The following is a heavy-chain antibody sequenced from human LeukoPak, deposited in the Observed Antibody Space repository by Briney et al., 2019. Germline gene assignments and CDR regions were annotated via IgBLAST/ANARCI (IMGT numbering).Heavy chain of an antibody. CDR3: ARLVPERFFQLNPEGYYDY. J-gene: IGHJ4*02. CDR2: INRNGNT. CDR1: DEPFSGYY. D-gene: IGHD3-3*01. Sequence: SETLCLTCAISDEPFSGYYWGWIRQPPGKELELIGEINRNGNTDYNPSLKSRVSMSIDTSKNQFSLKLISVTAADTAVYYCARLVPERFFQLNPEGYYDYWGQGTLVTVSS. V-gene: IGHV4-34*01.